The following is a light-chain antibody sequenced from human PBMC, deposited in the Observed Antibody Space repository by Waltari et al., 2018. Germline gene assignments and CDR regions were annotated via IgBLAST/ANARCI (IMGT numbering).Light chain of an antibody. CDR3: QKYNNDPWT. CDR2: GAS. J-gene: IGKJ1*01. Sequence: DIQMTQSPSSLYASVGDRVTITCRASQGISNYLAWYQQKPGKVPQLLVYGASTLQSGVASRFSGSGSGTEFTLTITSLQPEDVATYYCQKYNNDPWTFGPGTKVEIK. CDR1: QGISNY. V-gene: IGKV1-27*01.